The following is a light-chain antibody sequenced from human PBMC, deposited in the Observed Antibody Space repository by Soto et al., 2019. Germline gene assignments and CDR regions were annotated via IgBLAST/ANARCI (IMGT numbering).Light chain of an antibody. CDR2: GAS. V-gene: IGKV3-15*01. Sequence: EIVMTQSPATLSVSPGERATLSCRASQSVSSNLAWYQQKPGQAPRLLIYGASIRATGIPARFSGSGSWTEFTLTISSLQSEDFAVYYCQKYNTWPPITFGQGTRLEI. CDR3: QKYNTWPPIT. J-gene: IGKJ5*01. CDR1: QSVSSN.